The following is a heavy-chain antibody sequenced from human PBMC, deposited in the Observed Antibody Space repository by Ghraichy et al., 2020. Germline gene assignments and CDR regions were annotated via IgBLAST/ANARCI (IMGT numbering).Heavy chain of an antibody. CDR1: GFTVSSNY. V-gene: IGHV3-53*01. Sequence: GGSLRLSCAASGFTVSSNYMSWVRQAPGKGLEWVSVIYSGGSTYYADSVKGRFTISRDNSKNTLYLQMNSLRAEDTAVYYCARESVVAHWPYGYYYYGMDVWGQGTTVTVSS. D-gene: IGHD2-15*01. CDR3: ARESVVAHWPYGYYYYGMDV. CDR2: IYSGGST. J-gene: IGHJ6*02.